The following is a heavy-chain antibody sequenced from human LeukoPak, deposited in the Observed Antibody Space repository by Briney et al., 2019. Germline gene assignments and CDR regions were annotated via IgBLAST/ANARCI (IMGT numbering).Heavy chain of an antibody. CDR1: GFTFSNYW. D-gene: IGHD2-2*01. J-gene: IGHJ4*02. V-gene: IGHV3-7*01. CDR3: ARDTIPDY. Sequence: AGSLTLSCAASGFTFSNYWMTWVRQAPGKGLEWVANIKQDGSDKHYVDSVKGRFTISRDNAKNSLYLQVNGLRAEDTAVYYCARDTIPDYWGQGTLVTVSS. CDR2: IKQDGSDK.